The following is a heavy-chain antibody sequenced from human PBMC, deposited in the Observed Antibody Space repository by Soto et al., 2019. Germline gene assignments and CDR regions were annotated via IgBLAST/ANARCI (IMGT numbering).Heavy chain of an antibody. CDR1: GYTFTSYA. Sequence: ASVKVSCKASGYTFTSYAMNWVRQAPGQMLECMVWINAGNGNTKYXXKFQVRVXXTRDTSASTAXMELSXLRSEDTAVYYCARDLNYGHFDYCGQGTLVT. D-gene: IGHD4-17*01. CDR2: INAGNGNT. CDR3: ARDLNYGHFDY. V-gene: IGHV1-3*01. J-gene: IGHJ4*02.